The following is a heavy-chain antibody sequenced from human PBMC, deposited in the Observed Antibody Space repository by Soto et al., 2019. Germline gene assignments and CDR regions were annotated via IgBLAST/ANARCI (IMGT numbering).Heavy chain of an antibody. J-gene: IGHJ4*02. V-gene: IGHV3-23*01. Sequence: GGSLRLSCAASGFTFSSSAMTWVLQAPGKGLEWVSTVSGGGGYTYYADSVKGRFTISRDNSKNTLYLQMNSLRAEDTALYYCAKVSGALTAQQIRLGVVTAFDFWGQGTLVTVSS. CDR2: VSGGGGYT. CDR3: AKVSGALTAQQIRLGVVTAFDF. D-gene: IGHD3-3*01. CDR1: GFTFSSSA.